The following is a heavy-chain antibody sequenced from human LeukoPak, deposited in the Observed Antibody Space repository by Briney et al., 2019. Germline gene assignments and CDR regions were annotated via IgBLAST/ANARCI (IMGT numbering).Heavy chain of an antibody. J-gene: IGHJ6*03. D-gene: IGHD1-1*01. CDR3: ARVSWFPGTSYYYMDV. CDR1: GGSFSGYY. CDR2: INHSGST. V-gene: IGHV4-34*01. Sequence: SETLSLTCAVYGGSFSGYYWSWIRQPPGKGLEWIGEINHSGSTNYNPSLKSRVTISVDTSKNQFSLKLSSVTAADTAVYYCARVSWFPGTSYYYMDVWGKGTTVTVSS.